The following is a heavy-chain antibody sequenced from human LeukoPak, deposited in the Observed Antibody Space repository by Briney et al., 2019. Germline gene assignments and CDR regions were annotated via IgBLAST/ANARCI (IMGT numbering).Heavy chain of an antibody. CDR1: GGTFSSYA. D-gene: IGHD4-23*01. J-gene: IGHJ4*02. CDR2: IIPIFGTA. V-gene: IGHV1-69*13. Sequence: ASVKVSCKASGGTFSSYAISWVRQAPGQGLEWMGGIIPIFGTANYAQKFQGRVTITADESTSTAYMELSSLRSEDTAVYYCASDYGGNGGLDYWGQGTLSPSPQ. CDR3: ASDYGGNGGLDY.